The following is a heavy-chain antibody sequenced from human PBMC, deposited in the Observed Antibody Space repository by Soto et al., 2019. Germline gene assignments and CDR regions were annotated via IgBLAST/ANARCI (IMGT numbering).Heavy chain of an antibody. J-gene: IGHJ1*01. D-gene: IGHD3-22*01. CDR3: AHRGYYYDSSGYYSAAEYFQH. CDR1: GFSLSTSGVG. Sequence: QITLKESGPTLVKPTQTLTLTCTFSGFSLSTSGVGVGWIRQPPGKALEWLALIYWDDDKRYSPSLKSRLTSTKDTSKHQVVLTMTNMDPVDTATYYCAHRGYYYDSSGYYSAAEYFQHWGQGTLVTVSS. V-gene: IGHV2-5*02. CDR2: IYWDDDK.